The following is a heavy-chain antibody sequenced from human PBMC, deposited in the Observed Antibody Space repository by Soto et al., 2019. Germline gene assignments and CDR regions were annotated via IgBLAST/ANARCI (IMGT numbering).Heavy chain of an antibody. J-gene: IGHJ4*01. CDR1: GGSISGDS. Sequence: SETLSLTCTASGGSISGDSWSWIRQSGGKGLEWIGRIYASGNIHFTPSLKSRVTMSVDTSKNQFYLNLMSVAASDTAVYYCARESGDNWSCEARWGQGTQVTVSS. CDR2: IYASGNI. CDR3: ARESGDNWSCEAR. D-gene: IGHD1-20*01. V-gene: IGHV4-4*07.